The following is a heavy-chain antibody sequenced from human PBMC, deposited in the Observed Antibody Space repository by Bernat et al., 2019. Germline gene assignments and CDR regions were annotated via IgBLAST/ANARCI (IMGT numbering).Heavy chain of an antibody. CDR1: GGSISSGGYY. V-gene: IGHV4-31*03. D-gene: IGHD4-17*01. Sequence: QVQLQESGPGLVKPSQTLSLTCTVSGGSISSGGYYWSWIRQHPGKGLEWIGYIYYSGSTNYNPSLKSRVTMSVDTSKNQFSLKLSSVTAADTAVYYCARRYGVPYWYFDLWGRGTLVTVSS. J-gene: IGHJ2*01. CDR3: ARRYGVPYWYFDL. CDR2: IYYSGST.